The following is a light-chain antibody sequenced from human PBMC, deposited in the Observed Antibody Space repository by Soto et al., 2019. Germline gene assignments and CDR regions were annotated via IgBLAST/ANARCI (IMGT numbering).Light chain of an antibody. Sequence: QSVLTQPPSASGTPGQTVTISCSGSSSNIGSNSVNRYQQLPGAAPSLLIYSDDQRPSGVTDRFSGSKSGTSASLAISGLQSEDEADYFCAVWDETLIEVFGTGTKRTVL. CDR3: AVWDETLIEV. V-gene: IGLV1-44*01. CDR1: SSNIGSNS. J-gene: IGLJ1*01. CDR2: SDD.